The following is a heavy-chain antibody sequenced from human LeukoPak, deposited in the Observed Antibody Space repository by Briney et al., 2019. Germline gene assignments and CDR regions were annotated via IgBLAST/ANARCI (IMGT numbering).Heavy chain of an antibody. Sequence: GGSLRLSCAASGFTFTTYAMTSVRQAPGKGLERVSGISNSGTSTYYSDSVKGRFTISRDNSRNTLDLQMSSLRAEDTAMYYCTKLDYGDYVKGALDIWGQGTMVTVSS. V-gene: IGHV3-23*01. CDR2: ISNSGTST. J-gene: IGHJ3*02. CDR1: GFTFTTYA. D-gene: IGHD4-17*01. CDR3: TKLDYGDYVKGALDI.